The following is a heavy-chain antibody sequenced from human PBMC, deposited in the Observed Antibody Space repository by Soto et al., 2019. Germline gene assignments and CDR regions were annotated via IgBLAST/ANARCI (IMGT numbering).Heavy chain of an antibody. CDR3: ERTLVLASTSRDYYDSSGYYFDY. Sequence: ASVKVSCKASGYTFTSYGISWVRQAPGQGLEWVGWISAYNCNTNYAQKLQGSVTMTTDTSTSTAYMELRSLRPDVTAVYYCERTLVLASTSRDYYDSSGYYFDYWGQGTLVTVSS. CDR1: GYTFTSYG. J-gene: IGHJ4*02. CDR2: ISAYNCNT. V-gene: IGHV1-18*01. D-gene: IGHD3-22*01.